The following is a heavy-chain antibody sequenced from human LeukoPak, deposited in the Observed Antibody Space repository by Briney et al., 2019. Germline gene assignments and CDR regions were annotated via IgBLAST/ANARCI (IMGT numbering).Heavy chain of an antibody. Sequence: PSETLSLTCAVYGGSFSGYYWSWIRQPPGKGLEWIGEINHSGSTNYNPSLKSRVTISVDTSKNQFSLKLSSVTAADTAVYYCARHSVVTATDAFDIWGQGTMVTVSS. CDR2: INHSGST. V-gene: IGHV4-34*01. CDR1: GGSFSGYY. CDR3: ARHSVVTATDAFDI. D-gene: IGHD2-21*02. J-gene: IGHJ3*02.